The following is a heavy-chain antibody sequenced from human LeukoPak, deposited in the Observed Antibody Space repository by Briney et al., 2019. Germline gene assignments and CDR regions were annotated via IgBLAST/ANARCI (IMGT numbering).Heavy chain of an antibody. J-gene: IGHJ5*02. CDR2: ISAYNGNT. CDR3: ARVKTYQLLFPWLDP. D-gene: IGHD2-2*01. CDR1: GYTFTSYG. Sequence: ASVKVSCKASGYTFTSYGISWVRQAPGQGLEWKGWISAYNGNTNYAQKLQGRVTMTTDTSTSTAYMELRSLRSDDTAVYYCARVKTYQLLFPWLDPWGQGTLVTVSS. V-gene: IGHV1-18*01.